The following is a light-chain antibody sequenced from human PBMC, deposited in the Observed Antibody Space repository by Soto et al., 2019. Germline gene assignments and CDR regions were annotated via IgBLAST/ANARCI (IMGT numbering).Light chain of an antibody. CDR3: QQYGSSGT. J-gene: IGKJ1*01. V-gene: IGKV3-20*01. CDR2: GAS. CDR1: QSVSNNY. Sequence: EIVMTQSPVTLSVPPGESATLSCRASQSVSNNYLAWYQQKPGQAPRLLIYGASNRATGIPDRFSGSGSGTDFTLTISRLEPEDFAVYYCQQYGSSGTFGQGTKVDI.